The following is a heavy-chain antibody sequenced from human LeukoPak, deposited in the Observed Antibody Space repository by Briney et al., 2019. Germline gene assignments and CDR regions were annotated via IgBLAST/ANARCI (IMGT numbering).Heavy chain of an antibody. D-gene: IGHD6-13*01. J-gene: IGHJ6*03. Sequence: ASVKVPCKASGGTFSSYAISWVRQAPGQGLEWMGWINPNSGGTNYAQKFQGRVTMTRDTSISTAYMELSRLRSDDTAVYYCARGYSSSWYQHYYYYMDVWGKGTTVTVSS. CDR1: GGTFSSYA. CDR3: ARGYSSSWYQHYYYYMDV. V-gene: IGHV1-2*02. CDR2: INPNSGGT.